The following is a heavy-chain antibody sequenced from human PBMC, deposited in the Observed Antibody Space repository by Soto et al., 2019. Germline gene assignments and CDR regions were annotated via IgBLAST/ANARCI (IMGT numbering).Heavy chain of an antibody. D-gene: IGHD2-2*01. V-gene: IGHV1-2*02. CDR2: INPNSGGT. J-gene: IGHJ4*01. Sequence: ASVKVSCKASGYTFTGYYMHWVRQAPGQGLEWMGWINPNSGGTNYALKFQGRVTMTRDTSITTAYMELSRLRSDDTAVYYCARDIVVEPAAPYFDNWGQGTLVTVSS. CDR3: ARDIVVEPAAPYFDN. CDR1: GYTFTGYY.